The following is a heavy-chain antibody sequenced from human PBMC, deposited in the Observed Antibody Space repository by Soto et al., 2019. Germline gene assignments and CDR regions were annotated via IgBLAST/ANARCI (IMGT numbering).Heavy chain of an antibody. J-gene: IGHJ6*02. CDR2: IWYDGSNK. CDR1: GFTFSSYG. V-gene: IGHV3-33*01. D-gene: IGHD3-3*01. Sequence: GGSLRLSCGASGFTFSSYGMHWVRQAPGKGLEWVAVIWYDGSNKYYADSVKGRFTISRDNSKNTLYLQMNSLRAEDTAVYYCAREDFWSGYSEARDYYYYGMDVWGQGTTVTVS. CDR3: AREDFWSGYSEARDYYYYGMDV.